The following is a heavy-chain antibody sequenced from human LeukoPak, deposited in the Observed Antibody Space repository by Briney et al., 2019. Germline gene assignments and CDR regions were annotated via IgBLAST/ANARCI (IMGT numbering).Heavy chain of an antibody. J-gene: IGHJ4*02. V-gene: IGHV3-23*01. Sequence: PGGSLRLSCAASGFTFSSYAMSWVRQAPGKGLEWVSVISGSADRTYYADSVKGRFTISRDNSKNTLYLQMNSLRAEDTAIYYCAKESPYGSGSRKYYFDYWGQGTLVTVSS. CDR1: GFTFSSYA. CDR3: AKESPYGSGSRKYYFDY. CDR2: ISGSADRT. D-gene: IGHD3-10*01.